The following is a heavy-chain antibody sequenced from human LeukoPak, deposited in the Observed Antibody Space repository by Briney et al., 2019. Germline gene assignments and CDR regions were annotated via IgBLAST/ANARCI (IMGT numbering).Heavy chain of an antibody. CDR1: GFIFSSYG. J-gene: IGHJ4*02. D-gene: IGHD3-10*01. CDR3: ARDQLVGSGV. Sequence: GGSPRLSCEASGFIFSSYGMHWVRQAPGKGLEWVANIKQDGSEKYYVDSVKGRFTISRDNAKNSLYLQMNSLRAEDTAVYYCARDQLVGSGVWGQGTLVTVSS. CDR2: IKQDGSEK. V-gene: IGHV3-7*03.